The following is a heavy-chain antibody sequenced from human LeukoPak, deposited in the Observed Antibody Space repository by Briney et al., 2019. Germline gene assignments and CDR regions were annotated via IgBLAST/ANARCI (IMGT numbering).Heavy chain of an antibody. J-gene: IGHJ6*02. Sequence: IPSETLSLTCAVYGGSFSGYYWSWIRQPPGKGLEWIGEINHSGSTNYNPSLKSRVTISVDTSKNQFSLKLSSVTAADTAVYYCARQGFTAMEPNQYYYYYYYGMDVWGQGTTVTVSS. CDR2: INHSGST. CDR3: ARQGFTAMEPNQYYYYYYYGMDV. CDR1: GGSFSGYY. D-gene: IGHD5-18*01. V-gene: IGHV4-34*01.